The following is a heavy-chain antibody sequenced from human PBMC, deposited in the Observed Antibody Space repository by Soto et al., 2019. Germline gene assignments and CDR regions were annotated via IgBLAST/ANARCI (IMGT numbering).Heavy chain of an antibody. J-gene: IGHJ4*02. CDR2: ISANGRRI. Sequence: GGSLRLSCAASGFNFDDYAMHWVRQAPGKGLEWVSGISANGRRIGYADSVKGRFTISRDNAKNSLHLQMTSLRAEDTAVYYCARGTYRSKTDFDYWGQRALVTVSS. CDR3: ARGTYRSKTDFDY. CDR1: GFNFDDYA. V-gene: IGHV3-9*01. D-gene: IGHD6-13*01.